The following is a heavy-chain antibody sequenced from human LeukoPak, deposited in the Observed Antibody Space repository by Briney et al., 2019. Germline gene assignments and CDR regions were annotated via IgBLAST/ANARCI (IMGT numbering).Heavy chain of an antibody. CDR2: IIPIFGTA. J-gene: IGHJ4*02. D-gene: IGHD2-2*01. CDR1: GGTFSSYA. Sequence: SVKVSCKASGGTFSSYAISWVRQAPGQGLEWMGGIIPIFGTANYAQKFQGRVTITADESTSTAYMELSSLRSEDTAVYYCARDGPVEDIVVVPAAMGIDYWGQGTLVTVSS. V-gene: IGHV1-69*01. CDR3: ARDGPVEDIVVVPAAMGIDY.